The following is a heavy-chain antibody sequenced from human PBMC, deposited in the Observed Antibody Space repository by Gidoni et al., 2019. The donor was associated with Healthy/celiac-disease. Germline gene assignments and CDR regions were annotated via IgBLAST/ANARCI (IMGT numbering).Heavy chain of an antibody. Sequence: EVQLLESGGGLVQPGGSLRLSCAASGFPFSSYAMSWVRQAPGKGLEWVSAISGSGGSTYYADSVKGRFTISRDNSKNTLYLQMNSLRAEDTAVYYCAKSVEKGATVTTLFQHWGQGTLVTVSS. CDR1: GFPFSSYA. CDR3: AKSVEKGATVTTLFQH. J-gene: IGHJ1*01. D-gene: IGHD4-17*01. CDR2: ISGSGGST. V-gene: IGHV3-23*01.